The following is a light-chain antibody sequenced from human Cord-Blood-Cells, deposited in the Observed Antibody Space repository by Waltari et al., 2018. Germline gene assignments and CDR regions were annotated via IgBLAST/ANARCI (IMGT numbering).Light chain of an antibody. V-gene: IGLV2-18*02. CDR3: SSYTSSSTWV. J-gene: IGLJ3*02. CDR2: EVS. CDR1: SSDVGSYHR. Sequence: QSALTQPPSVSGSPGLSVTISCTGTSSDVGSYHRVSWYQQPPCAAPNLMIYEVSKRPSEVPDRVSGSKSGNTASLTISGLQAEDEADYYCSSYTSSSTWVFGGGTKLTVL.